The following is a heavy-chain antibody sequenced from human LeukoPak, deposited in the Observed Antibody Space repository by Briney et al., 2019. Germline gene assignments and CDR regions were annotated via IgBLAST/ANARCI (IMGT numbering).Heavy chain of an antibody. Sequence: GGSLRLSCAASGFTFSDYHMTWIRQAPGKGLEWVGFIKTQVYGGTTEYAASVKGRFTISRDDSKAIAYLQMNSLKTEDTAVYYCTRDHRDDWNPGYYFDYWGQGTLVTVSS. CDR2: IKTQVYGGTT. D-gene: IGHD1-1*01. J-gene: IGHJ4*02. CDR3: TRDHRDDWNPGYYFDY. V-gene: IGHV3-49*03. CDR1: GFTFSDYH.